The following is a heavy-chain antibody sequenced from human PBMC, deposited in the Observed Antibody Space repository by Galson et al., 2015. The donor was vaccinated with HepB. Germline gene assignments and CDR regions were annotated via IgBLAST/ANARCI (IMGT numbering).Heavy chain of an antibody. CDR2: IIPIFGTA. J-gene: IGHJ1*01. Sequence: SCKASGGTFSSYSIIWVRQAPGQGLEWMGGIIPIFGTAHYAQKFQGRVTIAADESTSTAYMVLRSLRYEDTAVYYCAYFTSGSAEDLHYWGQGTLVPVSS. V-gene: IGHV1-69*01. CDR1: GGTFSSYS. D-gene: IGHD3-10*01. CDR3: AYFTSGSAEDLHY.